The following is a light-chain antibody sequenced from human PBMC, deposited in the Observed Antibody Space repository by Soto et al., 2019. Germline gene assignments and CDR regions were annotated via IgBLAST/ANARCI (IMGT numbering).Light chain of an antibody. Sequence: LTQPASVSASPGQSITISCTGTSSDVGGYNYVSWYQQHPGRAPKLMIYEVSNRPSGVSNRFSGSKSGNTASLSISGLQAEDEADYYCNSFRSTSTTPYYVFGTGTKVTV. V-gene: IGLV2-14*01. CDR2: EVS. CDR3: NSFRSTSTTPYYV. J-gene: IGLJ1*01. CDR1: SSDVGGYNY.